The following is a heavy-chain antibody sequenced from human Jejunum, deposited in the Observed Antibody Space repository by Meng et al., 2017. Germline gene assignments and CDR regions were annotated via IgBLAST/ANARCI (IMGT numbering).Heavy chain of an antibody. J-gene: IGHJ4*02. V-gene: IGHV3-74*01. Sequence: EVQPVGPAGVLVPPGGSLRLSCAAFGFTFSSYWMHWVHQAPGKGLVWVSALNWNGDSTGYADSVKGRFTISRDNAKNSLYLQMNSLRAEDTALYYCTREHTTSFFSDYWGQGTLVTVSS. CDR1: GFTFSSYW. CDR2: LNWNGDST. CDR3: TREHTTSFFSDY. D-gene: IGHD2-2*01.